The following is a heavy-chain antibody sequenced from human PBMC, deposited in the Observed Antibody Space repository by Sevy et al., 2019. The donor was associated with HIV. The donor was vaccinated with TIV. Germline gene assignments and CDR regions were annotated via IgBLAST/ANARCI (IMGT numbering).Heavy chain of an antibody. D-gene: IGHD6-13*01. CDR1: GFTFGDYA. Sequence: GGSLRLSCTTSGFTFGDYAMGWFRQAPGKGLEWVGFIRTTASGETTDYAASVKGTFIISRDDSKSIAYLQMNSLKTEDKAVYYCTRSFSVTWYPHYWGQGTLVTVSS. J-gene: IGHJ4*02. V-gene: IGHV3-49*03. CDR3: TRSFSVTWYPHY. CDR2: IRTTASGETT.